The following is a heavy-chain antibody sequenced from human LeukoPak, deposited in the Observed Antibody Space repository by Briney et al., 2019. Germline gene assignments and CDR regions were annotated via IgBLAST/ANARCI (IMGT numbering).Heavy chain of an antibody. CDR3: ARVYLGHITMIVVGGFFDI. CDR1: GGSISSGSYY. D-gene: IGHD3-22*01. Sequence: PSQTLSLTCTVSGGSISSGSYYWSWIRQPAGKGLEWIGRIYTSGSTNYNPSLKSRVTISVDTSKNQFSLKLSPVTAADTAVYYCARVYLGHITMIVVGGFFDIWGQGTMVTVSS. V-gene: IGHV4-61*02. J-gene: IGHJ3*02. CDR2: IYTSGST.